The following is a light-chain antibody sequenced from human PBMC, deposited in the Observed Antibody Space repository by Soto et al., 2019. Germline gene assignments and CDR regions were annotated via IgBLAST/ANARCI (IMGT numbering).Light chain of an antibody. V-gene: IGLV2-14*01. CDR1: SSDVGGYNY. CDR3: SSYTSSSK. CDR2: DVS. Sequence: QSALTQPASVSGSPGQSITISCTGTSSDVGGYNYVSWYQQHPGKAPKLMIYDVSNRPSGASNRFSGSKSGNTASLTISGLQAEDEADYYCSSYTSSSKFGGGTKVTVL. J-gene: IGLJ3*02.